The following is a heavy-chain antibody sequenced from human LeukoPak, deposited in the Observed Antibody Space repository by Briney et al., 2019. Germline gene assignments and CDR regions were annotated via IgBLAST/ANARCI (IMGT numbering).Heavy chain of an antibody. J-gene: IGHJ4*02. CDR3: ARQDYDILTGYSYYFDY. D-gene: IGHD3-9*01. V-gene: IGHV4-4*07. CDR2: MYPSGST. CDR1: GGSISNYF. Sequence: SETLSLTCTVSGGSISNYFWSWIRQPAGKGLGWIGRMYPSGSTNYNPSLKSRVTMSVDTSKNQFSLKLSSVTAADTAVYYCARQDYDILTGYSYYFDYWGQGTLVTVSS.